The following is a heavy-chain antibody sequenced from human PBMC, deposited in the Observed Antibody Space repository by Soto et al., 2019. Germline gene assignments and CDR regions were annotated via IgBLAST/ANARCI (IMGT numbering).Heavy chain of an antibody. CDR3: ASRYCSSTSCYHENWFDP. CDR2: IIPIFGTA. V-gene: IGHV1-69*13. Sequence: RASVKVSCKASGGTFSSYAISWVRQAPGQGLEWMGGIIPIFGTANYAQKLQGRVTITADESTSTAYMELSSLRSEDTAVYYCASRYCSSTSCYHENWFDPWGQGTLVTVSS. J-gene: IGHJ5*02. D-gene: IGHD2-2*01. CDR1: GGTFSSYA.